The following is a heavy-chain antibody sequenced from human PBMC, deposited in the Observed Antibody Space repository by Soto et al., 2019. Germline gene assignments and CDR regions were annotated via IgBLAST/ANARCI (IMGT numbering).Heavy chain of an antibody. D-gene: IGHD1-26*01. CDR2: IYHSGST. J-gene: IGHJ4*02. CDR1: GGSISSSNW. V-gene: IGHV4-4*02. Sequence: ASETLSLTCAVSGGSISSSNWWSWVRQPPGKGLEWIGEIYHSGSTNYNPSLKSRVTISVDKSKNQFSLKLSSVTAADTAVYYCARGGLGLGRGTFDYWGQGTLVTVSS. CDR3: ARGGLGLGRGTFDY.